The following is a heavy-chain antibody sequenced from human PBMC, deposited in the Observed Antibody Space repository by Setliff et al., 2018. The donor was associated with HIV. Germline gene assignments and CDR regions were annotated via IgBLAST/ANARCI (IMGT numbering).Heavy chain of an antibody. Sequence: SETLSLTCAVSDYSISSGYYWGWIRQPPGKGLEWIGSIYHSGSTYYNPSPKSRVTISVDTSKNQFSLNLSSVTAADTAVYYCARHDGTYCGGDCYLLGYFDLWGRGTLVTVSS. CDR2: IYHSGST. D-gene: IGHD2-21*02. J-gene: IGHJ2*01. CDR1: DYSISSGYY. V-gene: IGHV4-38-2*01. CDR3: ARHDGTYCGGDCYLLGYFDL.